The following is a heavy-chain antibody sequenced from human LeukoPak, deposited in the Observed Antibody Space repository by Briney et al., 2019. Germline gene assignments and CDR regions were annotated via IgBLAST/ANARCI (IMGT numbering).Heavy chain of an antibody. CDR3: AKDWELEYYDSSGYPNYYYYMDV. CDR1: GFSFSSSW. Sequence: GGSLRLSCAASGFSFSSSWMHWVRQVPGKGLEWVSRINDDETSTTYAESVKGRFTISRDNAKNTLFLQMNSLRAEDTAVHYCAKDWELEYYDSSGYPNYYYYMDVWGKGTTVTVSS. D-gene: IGHD3-22*01. CDR2: INDDETST. J-gene: IGHJ6*03. V-gene: IGHV3-74*01.